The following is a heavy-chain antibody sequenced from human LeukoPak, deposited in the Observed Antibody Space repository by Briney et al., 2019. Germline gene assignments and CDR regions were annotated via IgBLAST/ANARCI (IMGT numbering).Heavy chain of an antibody. Sequence: SETLSLTCTVSGGSIGDTTYYWGWIRQPPGKGLEWIGSIYRSGDTYYNPSFKSRVTISVDTSKNQFSLKLSSVTAADTAVYYCAGPNSSSRFAYWGQGTLVTVSS. CDR1: GGSIGDTTYY. J-gene: IGHJ4*02. CDR3: AGPNSSSRFAY. V-gene: IGHV4-39*01. CDR2: IYRSGDT. D-gene: IGHD6-6*01.